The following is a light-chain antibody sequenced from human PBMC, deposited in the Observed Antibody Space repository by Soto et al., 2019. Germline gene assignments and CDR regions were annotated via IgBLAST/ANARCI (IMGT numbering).Light chain of an antibody. J-gene: IGLJ3*02. V-gene: IGLV6-57*01. Sequence: NCMLTQPHSVSESPGKTVIISCTRSSDSIASNYVQRYQQRPGSSPTTVIYEDNQRPSGVPDRFSGSIDSSSNSASLTISGLETEDEADYYCQSYDATNQVFGGGTKVTVL. CDR3: QSYDATNQV. CDR2: EDN. CDR1: SDSIASNY.